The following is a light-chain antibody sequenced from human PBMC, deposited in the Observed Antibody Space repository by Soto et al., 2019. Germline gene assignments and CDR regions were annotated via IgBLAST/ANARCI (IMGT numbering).Light chain of an antibody. CDR1: QSVNSNY. Sequence: EIVLTQSPGTLSLSPGVRATLFCRASQSVNSNYLAWYQQKAGQGPRLLIHGASRRVNGIPDRFSGSGSGADFTLTISRREPEDAAVYYCQQYGSSPQTFGQGTKVEI. CDR2: GAS. J-gene: IGKJ1*01. V-gene: IGKV3-20*01. CDR3: QQYGSSPQT.